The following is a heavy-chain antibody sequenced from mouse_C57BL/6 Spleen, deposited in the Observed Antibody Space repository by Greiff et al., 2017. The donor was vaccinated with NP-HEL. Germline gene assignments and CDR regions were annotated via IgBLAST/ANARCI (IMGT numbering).Heavy chain of an antibody. CDR3: ARVELRPDFDV. D-gene: IGHD1-2*01. Sequence: EVQLVESGGGLVKPGGSLKLSCAASGFTFSSYAMYWVSQTPEKRLEWVATINAGGSYTYYPDNVKGRFTISRDNAKNNLYLQRSQLKSEDAAMYYCARVELRPDFDVWGTGTTVTVSS. V-gene: IGHV5-4*01. J-gene: IGHJ1*03. CDR1: GFTFSSYA. CDR2: INAGGSYT.